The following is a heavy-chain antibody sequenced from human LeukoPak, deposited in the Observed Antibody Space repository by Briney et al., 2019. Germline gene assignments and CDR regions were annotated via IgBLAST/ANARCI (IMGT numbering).Heavy chain of an antibody. CDR3: ARDRGYGLGY. J-gene: IGHJ4*02. CDR1: GGSISSGSYY. CDR2: IYTSGST. Sequence: SETLSLTFTVSGGSISSGSYYWSWIRQPAGKGLEWIGRIYTSGSTNYNPSLKSRVTISVDTSKNQFSLKLSSVTAADTAVYYCARDRGYGLGYWGQGTLVTVSS. V-gene: IGHV4-61*02. D-gene: IGHD4-17*01.